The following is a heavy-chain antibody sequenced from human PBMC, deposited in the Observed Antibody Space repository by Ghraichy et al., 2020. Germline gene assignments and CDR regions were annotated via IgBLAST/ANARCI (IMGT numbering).Heavy chain of an antibody. CDR3: ASPDCSSTSCYAHYYYYMDV. CDR1: GFTVSSNY. D-gene: IGHD2-2*01. Sequence: GGSLRLYCAASGFTVSSNYMSWVRQAPGKGLEWVSVIYSGGSTYYADSVKGRFTISRDNSKNTLYLQMNSLRAEDTAVYYCASPDCSSTSCYAHYYYYMDVWGKGTTVTVSS. CDR2: IYSGGST. J-gene: IGHJ6*03. V-gene: IGHV3-53*01.